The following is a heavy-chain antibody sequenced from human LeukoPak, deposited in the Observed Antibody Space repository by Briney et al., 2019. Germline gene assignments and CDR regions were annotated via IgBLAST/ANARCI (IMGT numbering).Heavy chain of an antibody. CDR3: ARAPAGWGITHDAFDI. CDR2: MSSSGSA. CDR1: GGSVNSYY. V-gene: IGHV4-4*07. J-gene: IGHJ3*02. Sequence: SETLSLTCTVSGGSVNSYYWSWIRQPAGKGLEYIGRMSSSGSAIYNPSLKSRVTLSVDTSKNQFSLKLSSVTAADTAVYYCARAPAGWGITHDAFDIWGQGTMVTVSS. D-gene: IGHD6-19*01.